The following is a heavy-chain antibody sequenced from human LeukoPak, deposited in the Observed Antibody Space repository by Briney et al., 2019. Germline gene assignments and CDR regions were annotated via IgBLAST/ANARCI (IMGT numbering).Heavy chain of an antibody. CDR1: GGSISIYY. CDR3: ARQQYSSGGTWFDP. Sequence: SETLSLTCTVSGGSISIYYWSWIRQPPGKRLEWIGYIYYSGSTNYNPSLKSRVTITVDKYKNQFSLKQSSVTAADTAVYYCARQQYSSGGTWFDPWGQGTLVTVSS. J-gene: IGHJ5*02. D-gene: IGHD6-19*01. CDR2: IYYSGST. V-gene: IGHV4-59*08.